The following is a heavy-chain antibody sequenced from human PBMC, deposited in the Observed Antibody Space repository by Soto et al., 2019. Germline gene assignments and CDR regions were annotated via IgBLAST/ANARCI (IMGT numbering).Heavy chain of an antibody. Sequence: YSLNISCNHYEYSYTRYWIGWVRHMPGKGLEWMGIIYPGDSDTRYSPSFQGQVTISADKSISTAYLQWSSLKASDTALSYPARVGNPRPLTRFHGSWNLGMYV. V-gene: IGHV5-51*01. CDR3: ARVGNPRPLTRFHGSWNLGMYV. J-gene: IGHJ6*01. CDR1: EYSYTRYW. D-gene: IGHD2-15*01. CDR2: IYPGDSDT.